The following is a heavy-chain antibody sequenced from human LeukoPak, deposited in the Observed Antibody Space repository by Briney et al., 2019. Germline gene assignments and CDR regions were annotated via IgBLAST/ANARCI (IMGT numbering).Heavy chain of an antibody. CDR1: GGSISSYY. CDR3: ARGSRFIGY. J-gene: IGHJ4*02. V-gene: IGHV4-59*01. Sequence: SETLSLTCTVSGGSISSYYWSWIRQPPGKGLEWSGYIYYSGSTNYNPSLKSRVTISVDTSKNQFSLKLSSVTAADTAVYYCARGSRFIGYWGQGTLVTVSS. D-gene: IGHD3-10*01. CDR2: IYYSGST.